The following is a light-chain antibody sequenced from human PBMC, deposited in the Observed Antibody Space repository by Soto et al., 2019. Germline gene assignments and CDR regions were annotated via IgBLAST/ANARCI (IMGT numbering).Light chain of an antibody. CDR3: QQYNKWPPLT. Sequence: EIVMTQSPATLSVSPGERVTLFCRASQSVSADIAWYQQKPGQAPSLLIFGASTRATGIPGRFSGSGSGTEFTLTINNLQSEDSAIYYCQQYNKWPPLTFGGGTKVDIK. J-gene: IGKJ4*01. V-gene: IGKV3-15*01. CDR2: GAS. CDR1: QSVSAD.